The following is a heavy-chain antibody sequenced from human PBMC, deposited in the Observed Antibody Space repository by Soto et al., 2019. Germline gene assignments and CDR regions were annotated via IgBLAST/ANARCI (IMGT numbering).Heavy chain of an antibody. CDR2: ISPYNGDT. D-gene: IGHD2-2*01. CDR1: GYTFTSYG. Sequence: QVQLVQSGADVKKPGASVKVSCKASGYTFTSYGISWVRQAPGQGLEWVGWISPYNGDTNYAQKLQGRVTMTTDTFSSTAYMELRSLISDDTAVYYCARATQLSNREVRGLFDPWGQGTLVTVSS. V-gene: IGHV1-18*01. J-gene: IGHJ5*02. CDR3: ARATQLSNREVRGLFDP.